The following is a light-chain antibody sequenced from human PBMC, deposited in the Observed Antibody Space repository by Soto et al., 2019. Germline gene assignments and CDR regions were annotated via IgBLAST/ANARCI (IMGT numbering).Light chain of an antibody. CDR3: HQYDSWT. CDR1: QRVSTF. J-gene: IGKJ1*01. Sequence: EIVLTQSPGTLSLSPGDRATLSCRASQRVSTFLAWYQQRPGQAPRLLISEASNRATDIPARFSGSGSGTDFTLTISRLEPEDFAVYYCHQYDSWTFGQGTKVDIK. V-gene: IGKV3-11*01. CDR2: EAS.